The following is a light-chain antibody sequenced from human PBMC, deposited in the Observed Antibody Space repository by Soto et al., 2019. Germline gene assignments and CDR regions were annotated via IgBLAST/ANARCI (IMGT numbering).Light chain of an antibody. Sequence: EIVITQSPATLSVSPGERATLSCRASQSISSNLAWYQQKPGQAPRLLIYGASTRATGIPARFSGSGSGTEFTLTISSLXSEDFAVYYCQQYNNWPPTTFGQGTKVDIK. CDR1: QSISSN. V-gene: IGKV3-15*01. J-gene: IGKJ1*01. CDR2: GAS. CDR3: QQYNNWPPTT.